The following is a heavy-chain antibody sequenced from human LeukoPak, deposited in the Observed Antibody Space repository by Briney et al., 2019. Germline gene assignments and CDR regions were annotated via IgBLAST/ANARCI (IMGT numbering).Heavy chain of an antibody. Sequence: GGSLRLSCAASGFTFSSYWMNWVRQAPGKGLEWVSGISWNSGSIDYADSVKGRFTISRDNAKNSLYLQMNSLRGEDTALYYCAAYYDFWSGYYHWYYGMDVWGQGTTVTVSS. V-gene: IGHV3-9*01. CDR2: ISWNSGSI. D-gene: IGHD3-3*01. CDR1: GFTFSSYW. J-gene: IGHJ6*02. CDR3: AAYYDFWSGYYHWYYGMDV.